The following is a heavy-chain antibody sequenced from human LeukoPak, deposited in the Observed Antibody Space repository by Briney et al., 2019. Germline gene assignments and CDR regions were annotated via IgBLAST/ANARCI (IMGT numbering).Heavy chain of an antibody. D-gene: IGHD3-22*01. Sequence: GGSLRLSCAASGFTFSSYGMHWVRQAPGKGLEWVAVIWYDGSNKYYADSVKGRFTISRDNSKNTLYLQMNSLRAEDTAVYYCANLDSSGYPVDYWGQGTLVTVSS. CDR1: GFTFSSYG. J-gene: IGHJ4*02. V-gene: IGHV3-33*06. CDR3: ANLDSSGYPVDY. CDR2: IWYDGSNK.